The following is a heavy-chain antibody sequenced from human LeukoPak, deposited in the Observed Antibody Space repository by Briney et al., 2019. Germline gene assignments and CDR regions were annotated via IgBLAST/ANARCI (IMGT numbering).Heavy chain of an antibody. Sequence: GASVKVSCKASGYTFTSYGISWVRQAPGQGLEWMGRFIPMKGKAKYAQKFQGRVTFTADTSTNTAYMELSSLTSEDTALYFCAKGATVGKEALDIWGQGSLVTVSS. CDR1: GYTFTSYG. V-gene: IGHV1-18*01. J-gene: IGHJ3*02. D-gene: IGHD1-14*01. CDR3: AKGATVGKEALDI. CDR2: FIPMKGKA.